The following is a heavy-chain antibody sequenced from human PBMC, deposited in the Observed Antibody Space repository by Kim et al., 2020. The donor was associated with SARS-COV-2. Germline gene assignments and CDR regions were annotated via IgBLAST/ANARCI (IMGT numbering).Heavy chain of an antibody. CDR1: GFTFSSYG. CDR3: AKVFDSSWYYGDYYGMDV. D-gene: IGHD6-13*01. V-gene: IGHV3-30*18. CDR2: ISYDGSNK. J-gene: IGHJ6*02. Sequence: GGSLRLSCAASGFTFSSYGMHWVRQAPGKGLEWVAVISYDGSNKYYADSVKGRFTISRDNSKNTLYLQMNSLRAEDTAVYYCAKVFDSSWYYGDYYGMDVWGQGTTVTVSS.